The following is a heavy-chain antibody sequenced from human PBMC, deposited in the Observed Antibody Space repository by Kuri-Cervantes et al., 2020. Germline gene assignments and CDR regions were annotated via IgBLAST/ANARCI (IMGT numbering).Heavy chain of an antibody. J-gene: IGHJ4*02. CDR3: AKERTRAYGSGWYYFDY. V-gene: IGHV3-11*01. CDR1: GFTFSDYY. Sequence: GGSLRLSCAASGFTFSDYYMSWIRQAPGKGLEWVSYISSSGSTIYYADSVKGRFTISRDNAKNSLYLQMNSLRAEDTALYYCAKERTRAYGSGWYYFDYWGQGTLVTVSS. D-gene: IGHD6-19*01. CDR2: ISSSGSTI.